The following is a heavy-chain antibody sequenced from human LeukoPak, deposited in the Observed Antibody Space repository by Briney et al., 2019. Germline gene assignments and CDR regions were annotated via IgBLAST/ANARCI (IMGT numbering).Heavy chain of an antibody. V-gene: IGHV3-7*01. D-gene: IGHD4-11*01. CDR2: IKTDASEK. CDR3: ATYSTRNAREFQS. CDR1: GFTFSNYA. Sequence: PGGSLRLSCAASGFTFSNYAITWVRQAPGKGLEWVANIKTDASEKYYADSVKGRFTISRDNAKMSLYLQMNSLRVEDTAVYYCATYSTRNAREFQSWGQGTLVTVSS. J-gene: IGHJ1*01.